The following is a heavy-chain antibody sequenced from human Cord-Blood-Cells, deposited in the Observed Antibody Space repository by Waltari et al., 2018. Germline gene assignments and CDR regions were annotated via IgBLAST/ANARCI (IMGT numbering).Heavy chain of an antibody. CDR3: ARLVGSGSYYYYYYYMDV. CDR2: IYYSGST. V-gene: IGHV4-39*07. D-gene: IGHD1-26*01. J-gene: IGHJ6*03. CDR1: GGSISSSSYY. Sequence: QLQLQESGPGLVKPSETLSLTCTVSGGSISSSSYYWGWIRQPPGKGLEWIGGIYYSGSTYYNPSLKSRVTISVDTSKNQFSLKLSSVTAADTAVYYCARLVGSGSYYYYYYYMDVWGKGTTVTVSS.